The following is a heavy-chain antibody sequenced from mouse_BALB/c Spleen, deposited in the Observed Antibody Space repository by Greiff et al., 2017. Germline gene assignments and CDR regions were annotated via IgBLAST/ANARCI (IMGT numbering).Heavy chain of an antibody. CDR2: INPGSGGT. V-gene: IGHV1-54*03. J-gene: IGHJ2*01. CDR1: GYAFTNYL. Sequence: VQLQQSGAELVRPGTSVKVSCKASGYAFTNYLIEWVKQRPGQGLEWIGVINPGSGGTNYNEKFKGKATLTADKSSSTAYMQLSSLTSDDSAVYFCARRDYGSSPFDYWGQGTTLTVSS. D-gene: IGHD1-1*01. CDR3: ARRDYGSSPFDY.